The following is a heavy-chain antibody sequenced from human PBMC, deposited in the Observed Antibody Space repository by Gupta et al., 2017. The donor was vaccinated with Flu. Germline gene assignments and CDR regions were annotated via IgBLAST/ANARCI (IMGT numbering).Heavy chain of an antibody. V-gene: IGHV3-21*01. CDR3: ARAWDVGSCFDH. CDR1: TFSTYS. J-gene: IGHJ4*02. CDR2: ISSSSSYR. D-gene: IGHD1-26*01. Sequence: TFSTYSMNWVRQAPGKGREWVSSISSSSSYRYYEDSGKGRLTISRDNAKNSVYLQMNSMRAEDTAVYYCARAWDVGSCFDHWGQGTLVTVSS.